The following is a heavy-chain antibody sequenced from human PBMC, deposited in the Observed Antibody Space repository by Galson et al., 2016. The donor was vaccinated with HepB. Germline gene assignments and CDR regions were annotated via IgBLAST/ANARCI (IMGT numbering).Heavy chain of an antibody. CDR3: AREYSAFDF. J-gene: IGHJ4*02. CDR2: VSDSGIT. V-gene: IGHV4-61*08. Sequence: SETLSLTCTVSGASVNGGVYHWIWVRQPPGKGLEWIGFVSDSGITSYNPSLRGRATISVDTSKNQFSLKLNSLTAADTAIYYCAREYSAFDFWGQGTQVTVSS. CDR1: GASVNGGVYH. D-gene: IGHD2-15*01.